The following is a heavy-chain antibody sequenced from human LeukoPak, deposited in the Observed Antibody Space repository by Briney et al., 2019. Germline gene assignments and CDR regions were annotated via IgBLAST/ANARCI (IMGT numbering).Heavy chain of an antibody. Sequence: PSETLSLTCTVSGGSISSGSYYWSWIRQPAGKGLEWIGRVYTSGSTKYNSSLKSRVTISVDTSRNQFSLTLTSVTAADTAVYFCARAPLSGTYYTDAFDIWGQGTMVTVSS. CDR2: VYTSGST. V-gene: IGHV4-61*02. CDR3: ARAPLSGTYYTDAFDI. CDR1: GGSISSGSYY. D-gene: IGHD1-26*01. J-gene: IGHJ3*02.